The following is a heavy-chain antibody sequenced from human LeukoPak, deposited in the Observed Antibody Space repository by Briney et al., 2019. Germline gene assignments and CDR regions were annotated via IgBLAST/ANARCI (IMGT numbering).Heavy chain of an antibody. Sequence: GGSLRLSCAASGFTVSSNYMSWVRQAPGKWREWVSVIYSGGSTYYADSVKGRFTISRDNSKNTLYLQMNSLRAEDTAVYYCARGGASGWVDYWGQGTLVTVSS. CDR3: ARGGASGWVDY. D-gene: IGHD6-19*01. CDR1: GFTVSSNY. CDR2: IYSGGST. V-gene: IGHV3-53*01. J-gene: IGHJ4*02.